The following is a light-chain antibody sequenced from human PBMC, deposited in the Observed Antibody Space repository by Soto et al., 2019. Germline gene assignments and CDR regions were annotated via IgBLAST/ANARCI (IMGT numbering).Light chain of an antibody. CDR1: QSITNY. Sequence: DIQMTQSPSSLSASLGDRVTITCRASQSITNYLNWYQQKPGKAPKLLIYTASSLQGGVPSRFSGSRSGTDFTLTISSLQPEDFATYYCQQSYSQPYTFGQGTKLEIE. CDR2: TAS. J-gene: IGKJ2*01. V-gene: IGKV1-39*01. CDR3: QQSYSQPYT.